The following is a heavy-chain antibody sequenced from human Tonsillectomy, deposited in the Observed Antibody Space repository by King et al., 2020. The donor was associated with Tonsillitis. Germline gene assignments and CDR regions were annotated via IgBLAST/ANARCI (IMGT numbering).Heavy chain of an antibody. CDR2: ISSSSSYI. V-gene: IGHV3-21*01. J-gene: IGHJ5*02. CDR3: ARDSSGYSGWFDP. Sequence: EVQLVESGGGLVKPRGSLRLSCAASGFTFSSYSMNWVRQAPGKGLEWVSSISSSSSYIYYADSVKGRFTISRDNAKNSLYLQMNSLRAEDTAVYYCARDSSGYSGWFDPWGQGTLVTVSS. CDR1: GFTFSSYS. D-gene: IGHD3-22*01.